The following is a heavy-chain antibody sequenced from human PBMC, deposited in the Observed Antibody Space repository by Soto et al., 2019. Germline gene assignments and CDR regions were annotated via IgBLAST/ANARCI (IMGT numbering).Heavy chain of an antibody. CDR3: ARGRYCTSSTCSIMYYFYF. J-gene: IGHJ4*02. D-gene: IGHD2-2*01. CDR2: IGTGGDT. Sequence: EVQLVESGGGLVQPGGSLRLYCAASGFTFSNYDMHWVRQGIGKGLEWVSSIGTGGDTYYPGSVKGRFTISRENAKNSLYLQMNSLGDGDTAVYYSARGRYCTSSTCSIMYYFYFWGQGTLVTVSS. V-gene: IGHV3-13*01. CDR1: GFTFSNYD.